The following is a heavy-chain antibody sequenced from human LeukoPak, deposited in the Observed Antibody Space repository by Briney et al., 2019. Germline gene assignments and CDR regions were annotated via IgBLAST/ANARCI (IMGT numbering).Heavy chain of an antibody. Sequence: GGSLRLSCAAFGFTFSSYSMNWVRQAPGKGLEWVSSISTSSNYIYYADSVKGRFTISRDNAKNSLYLQMNSLRAEDTVVYYCARSETISPDYWGQGTLVTVSS. CDR3: ARSETISPDY. D-gene: IGHD3-9*01. CDR2: ISTSSNYI. CDR1: GFTFSSYS. J-gene: IGHJ4*02. V-gene: IGHV3-21*01.